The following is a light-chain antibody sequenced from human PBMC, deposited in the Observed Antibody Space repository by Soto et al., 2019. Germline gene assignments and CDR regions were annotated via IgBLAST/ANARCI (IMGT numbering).Light chain of an antibody. V-gene: IGKV3-20*01. CDR1: QSVSSTY. CDR3: QQYGSSPRT. J-gene: IGKJ2*01. Sequence: EIVLTQSPGTLSLSPGERATLSCRASQSVSSTYLAWYQQKPGQAPRLLIYGASSSATAIPDRFSGSGSGTDVTLTISRLEPEDFAVYYCQQYGSSPRTFGQGTKLEIK. CDR2: GAS.